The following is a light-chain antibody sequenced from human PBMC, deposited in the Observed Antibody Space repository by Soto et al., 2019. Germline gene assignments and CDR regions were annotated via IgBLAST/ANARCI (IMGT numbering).Light chain of an antibody. V-gene: IGKV3-15*01. CDR1: QSVSSN. CDR3: QQRSNWPPTWT. Sequence: EIVMTKSPASLSVSPGERATLSCRASQSVSSNLAWYQQKPGQAPRLLIFGASTRATGIPARFSGSGSGTEFTLTISSLEPEDFAVYYCQQRSNWPPTWTFGQGTKVDIK. CDR2: GAS. J-gene: IGKJ1*01.